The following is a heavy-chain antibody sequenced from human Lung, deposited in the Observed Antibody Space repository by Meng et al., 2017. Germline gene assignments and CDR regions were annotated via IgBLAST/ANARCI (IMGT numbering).Heavy chain of an antibody. J-gene: IGHJ4*02. CDR2: INPTNGDT. V-gene: IGHV1-2*06. D-gene: IGHD6-25*01. CDR3: ARDEDISAAGKLFGDY. Sequence: ASVKVSCKPSGYNFPDYYIHWMRRAPGQGLEWMGRINPTNGDTHYAQKFQARVTMTGDTSISTADMELSGLRSDATTMYYCARDEDISAAGKLFGDYWGQGTLVTVSS. CDR1: GYNFPDYY.